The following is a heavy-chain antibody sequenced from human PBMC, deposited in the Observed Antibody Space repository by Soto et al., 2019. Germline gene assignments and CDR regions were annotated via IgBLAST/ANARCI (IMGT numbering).Heavy chain of an antibody. CDR2: IIPILGIA. J-gene: IGHJ6*02. Sequence: ASVKVSCNASGGTFSSYAISWGRQAPGQGLEWMGGIIPILGIANYAQKFQGRVTITADKSTSTAYMELSSLRSEDTAVYYCASMTTVTIYYYYGMDVWGQGTTVTVSS. V-gene: IGHV1-69*10. CDR3: ASMTTVTIYYYYGMDV. CDR1: GGTFSSYA. D-gene: IGHD4-4*01.